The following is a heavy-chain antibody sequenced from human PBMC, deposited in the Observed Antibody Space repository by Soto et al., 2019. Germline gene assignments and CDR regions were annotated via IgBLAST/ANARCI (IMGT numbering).Heavy chain of an antibody. D-gene: IGHD3-22*01. J-gene: IGHJ5*02. CDR2: ISAYNGNT. CDR3: AREHSYYSPFDL. CDR1: GYTFTSYG. Sequence: QVQLVQSGAEVKKPGASVKVSCKASGYTFTSYGISWVRQAPGQGLEWMGWISAYNGNTNYAQKLRGRVTMTIDTSTKTAYREVRSLRSVDTAVYYCAREHSYYSPFDLWGQGTLVTVSS. V-gene: IGHV1-18*01.